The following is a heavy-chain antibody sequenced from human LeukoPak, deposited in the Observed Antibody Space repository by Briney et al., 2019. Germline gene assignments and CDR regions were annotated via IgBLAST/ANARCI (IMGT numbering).Heavy chain of an antibody. D-gene: IGHD3-10*01. V-gene: IGHV3-7*01. CDR3: ARGGRPDY. CDR2: IKEDGREK. J-gene: IGHJ4*02. CDR1: GFNVNNAW. Sequence: GGSLRLSCAASGFNVNNAWMSWVRQAPGKGLECVANIKEDGREKYYVDSVKGRFTISRDNAKNSLYLQMSSLRAEDTAVYYCARGGRPDYWGQGTLVTISS.